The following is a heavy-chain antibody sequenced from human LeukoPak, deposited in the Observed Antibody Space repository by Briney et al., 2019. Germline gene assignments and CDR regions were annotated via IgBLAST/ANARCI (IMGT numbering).Heavy chain of an antibody. Sequence: ASVKVSCKASGYTFTGYYMHWVRQAPGQGPEWMGWINPNSGGTNYAQKFQGRVTMTRDTSISTAYMELSRLRSDDTAVYYCASRPDIVVVPAAASITFDYWGQGTLVTVSS. CDR1: GYTFTGYY. D-gene: IGHD2-2*01. J-gene: IGHJ4*02. CDR3: ASRPDIVVVPAAASITFDY. V-gene: IGHV1-2*02. CDR2: INPNSGGT.